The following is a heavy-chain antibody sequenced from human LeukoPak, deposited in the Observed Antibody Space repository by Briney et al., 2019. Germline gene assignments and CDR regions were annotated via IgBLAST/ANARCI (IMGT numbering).Heavy chain of an antibody. CDR2: IIPIFGTA. CDR1: GGTFSSYA. D-gene: IGHD1-26*01. Sequence: GASVKVSCKASGGTFSSYAISWVRQAPGQGLEWMGRIIPIFGTANYAQKFQGRVTITTDESTSTAYMELSSLRSEDTAVYYCGVGATAVGAFDIWGQGTTVTVSS. J-gene: IGHJ3*02. V-gene: IGHV1-69*05. CDR3: GVGATAVGAFDI.